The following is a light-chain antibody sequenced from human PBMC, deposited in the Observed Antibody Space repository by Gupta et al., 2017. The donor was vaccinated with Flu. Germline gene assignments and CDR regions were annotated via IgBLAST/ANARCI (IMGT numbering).Light chain of an antibody. CDR2: ATT. J-gene: IGLJ3*02. CDR1: SGSVSTNNY. V-gene: IGLV8-61*01. CDR3: VLYMGNGISV. Sequence: VTLTCGLNSGSVSTNNYPSWYQQAPGQAPRSLMFATTARSTGVPDRFSGSILGNKAALTIAGAQADDEADYYCVLYMGNGISVFGGGTRLTVL.